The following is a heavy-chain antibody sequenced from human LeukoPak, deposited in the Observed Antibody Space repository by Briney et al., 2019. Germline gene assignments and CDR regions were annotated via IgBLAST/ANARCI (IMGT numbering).Heavy chain of an antibody. V-gene: IGHV1-46*01. J-gene: IGHJ4*02. CDR2: INPSSGST. Sequence: GASVKVSCKASGYTFTSYYMHWVRQAPGQGLEWMGIINPSSGSTSYAQKFQGRVTMTRDTSTSTVYMELSSLRSEDTAVYYCARDRPLDTAMIFFGMDGSTFDYWGQGTLVTVSS. CDR3: ARDRPLDTAMIFFGMDGSTFDY. CDR1: GYTFTSYY. D-gene: IGHD5-18*01.